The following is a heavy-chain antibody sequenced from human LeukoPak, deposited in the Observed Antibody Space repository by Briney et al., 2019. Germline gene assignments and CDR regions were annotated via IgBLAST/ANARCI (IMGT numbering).Heavy chain of an antibody. Sequence: GGSLRLSCAGSGFTFSSFEMNWVRQAPGKGLEWVSFISSSGSTIYHADSVKGRFTISRDNAKNSLYLQMNSLRAEDTAVYYCSRLTGYCSGGSCTIDYWGQGTLVTVSS. CDR3: SRLTGYCSGGSCTIDY. J-gene: IGHJ4*02. CDR2: ISSSGSTI. CDR1: GFTFSSFE. D-gene: IGHD2-15*01. V-gene: IGHV3-48*03.